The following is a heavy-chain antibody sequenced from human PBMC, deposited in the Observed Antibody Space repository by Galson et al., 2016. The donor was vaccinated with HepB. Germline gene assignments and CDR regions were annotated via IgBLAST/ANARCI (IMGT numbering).Heavy chain of an antibody. CDR1: WDSVSSNSAA. J-gene: IGHJ6*02. V-gene: IGHV6-1*01. CDR3: ARERRGYNYGYYYYGMDV. Sequence: CAISWDSVSSNSAAWTWIRQSPSRGLEWLGRTYYRSKWYNDYAVSVKSRIKINPDTFKNQFSLQLNSVTPEDTAVYYCARERRGYNYGYYYYGMDVWGQGTTVTGS. D-gene: IGHD5-18*01. CDR2: TYYRSKWYN.